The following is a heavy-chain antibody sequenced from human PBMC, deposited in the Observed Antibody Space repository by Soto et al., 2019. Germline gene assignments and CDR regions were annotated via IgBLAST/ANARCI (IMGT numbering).Heavy chain of an antibody. CDR3: ARDASYYSLWSGYYPSRNGMDV. CDR1: GFTFSSFG. V-gene: IGHV3-33*01. Sequence: QVQVVESGGGVVQPGRSLRLSCAASGFTFSSFGMHWVRQAPGKGLEWVSLIWYDGSKKSYGDSVKGPFTISRDNYRNTVYLQMNSLRADDTAVYYCARDASYYSLWSGYYPSRNGMDVWGQGTTVTVSS. D-gene: IGHD3-3*01. J-gene: IGHJ6*02. CDR2: IWYDGSKK.